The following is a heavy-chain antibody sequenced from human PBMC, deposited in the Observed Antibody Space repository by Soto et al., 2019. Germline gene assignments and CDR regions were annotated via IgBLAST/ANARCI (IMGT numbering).Heavy chain of an antibody. J-gene: IGHJ4*02. CDR3: AKALQMSTILRQFDY. CDR1: GFTFSSYG. V-gene: IGHV3-23*01. CDR2: ISGSGGST. D-gene: IGHD4-4*01. Sequence: EVQLLESGGGLEQPGGSLRLSCAASGFTFSSYGMVWVRQAPGKGLEWVSGISGSGGSTFYADSVRGRFTISRDNSKNMRYLQMSSLRVEDTAVYYCAKALQMSTILRQFDYWGQGTLVTVSS.